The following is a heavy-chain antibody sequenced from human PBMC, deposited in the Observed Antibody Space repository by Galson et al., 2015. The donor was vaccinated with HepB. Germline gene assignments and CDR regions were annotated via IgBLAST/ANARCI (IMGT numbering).Heavy chain of an antibody. CDR1: GFSLSTSGMC. Sequence: PALVKPTQTLTLTCTFSGFSLSTSGMCMSWIRQPPGKALEWLARIDWDDDTYYSTSLKTRLIISKDTSKNQVVLTMTNMDPVDTATYYCARALWFGGWGMDVWGQGTTVTVSS. CDR3: ARALWFGGWGMDV. CDR2: IDWDDDT. D-gene: IGHD3-10*01. V-gene: IGHV2-70*11. J-gene: IGHJ6*02.